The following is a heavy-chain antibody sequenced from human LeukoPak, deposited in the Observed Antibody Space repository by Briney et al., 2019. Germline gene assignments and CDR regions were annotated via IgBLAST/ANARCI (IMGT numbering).Heavy chain of an antibody. J-gene: IGHJ4*02. CDR1: GDSISSDY. D-gene: IGHD6-19*01. CDR2: IYHSGST. CDR3: ARARSSGWPDY. V-gene: IGHV4-38-2*02. Sequence: PSETLSLTCNVSGDSISSDYWSWIRQPPGKGLEWIGSIYHSGSTYYNPSLKSRVTISVDTSKNQFSLKLSSVTAADTAVYYCARARSSGWPDYWGQGTLVTVSS.